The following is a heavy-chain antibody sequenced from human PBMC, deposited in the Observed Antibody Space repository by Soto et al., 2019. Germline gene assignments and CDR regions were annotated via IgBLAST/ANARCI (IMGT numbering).Heavy chain of an antibody. Sequence: AASVKVSCKASGYTFTGYYMHWVRQAPGQGLEWMGWINPNSGGTNYAQKFQGRVTMTRDTSISTAYMELSRLRSDDTAVYYCARDHRRRPYNWNYSLSWFDPWGQGTLVTVSS. CDR1: GYTFTGYY. CDR3: ARDHRRRPYNWNYSLSWFDP. D-gene: IGHD1-7*01. CDR2: INPNSGGT. V-gene: IGHV1-2*02. J-gene: IGHJ5*02.